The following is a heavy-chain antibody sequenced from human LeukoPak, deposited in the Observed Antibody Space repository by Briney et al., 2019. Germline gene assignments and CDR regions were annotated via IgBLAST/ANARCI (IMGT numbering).Heavy chain of an antibody. CDR3: AELGITMIGGV. J-gene: IGHJ6*04. Sequence: GGSLRLSCAASGFTFSSYEMNWVRQATGKGLEWVSYISSSGSTIYYADSVKGRFTISRDNAKNPLYLQMNSLRAEDTAVYYCAELGITMIGGVWGKGTTVTISS. CDR1: GFTFSSYE. D-gene: IGHD3-10*02. V-gene: IGHV3-48*03. CDR2: ISSSGSTI.